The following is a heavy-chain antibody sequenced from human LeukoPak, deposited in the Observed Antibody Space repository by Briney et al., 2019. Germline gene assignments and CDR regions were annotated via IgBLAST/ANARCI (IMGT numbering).Heavy chain of an antibody. CDR3: VGTTYYYDSSGYTPNYYGMDV. CDR2: IKQDGSEK. Sequence: GGSLRLSCAASGFTFSSYAMSWVRQAPGKGLEWVANIKQDGSEKYYVDSVKGRFTISRDNAKNSLYLQMNSLRAEDTAVYYCVGTTYYYDSSGYTPNYYGMDVWGQGTTVTVSS. V-gene: IGHV3-7*01. J-gene: IGHJ6*02. CDR1: GFTFSSYA. D-gene: IGHD3-22*01.